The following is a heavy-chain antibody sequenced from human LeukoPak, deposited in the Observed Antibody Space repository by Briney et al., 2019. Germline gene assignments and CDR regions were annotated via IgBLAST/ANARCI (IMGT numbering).Heavy chain of an antibody. CDR3: AKWDWG. CDR2: INIDGRVT. Sequence: PGGSLRLSCAASGFTFSSSWMHWVRHAPGKGPMCVSRINIDGRVTNYVDSVKVRFTISRDNAKSTVYRQMKSLRAEDTAVYYCAKWDWGGGQGTLVTVSS. V-gene: IGHV3-74*01. J-gene: IGHJ4*02. CDR1: GFTFSSSW. D-gene: IGHD1-26*01.